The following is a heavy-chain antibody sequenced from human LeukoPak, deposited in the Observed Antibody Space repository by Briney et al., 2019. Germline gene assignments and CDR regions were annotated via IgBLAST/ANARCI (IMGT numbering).Heavy chain of an antibody. CDR1: GFTFSSYA. D-gene: IGHD4-17*01. CDR2: ISASGGST. V-gene: IGHV3-23*01. J-gene: IGHJ6*02. CDR3: AKEHYGDYVLPSMDV. Sequence: PGGSLRLSCAASGFTFSSYAMNWVRQAPGKGLEWVSAISASGGSTYYADSVKGRFTISRDNSKNTLYLQMNSLRAEDTAVYYCAKEHYGDYVLPSMDVWGQGTTVTVCS.